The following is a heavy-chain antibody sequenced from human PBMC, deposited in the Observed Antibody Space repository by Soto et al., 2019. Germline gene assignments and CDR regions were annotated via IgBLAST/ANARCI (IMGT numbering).Heavy chain of an antibody. Sequence: GGSLRLSCAASGFTFSNYAFNWVRQAPGKGLEWVSAISGDGAITFYADSVRGRFTFSIDNSKNTLFLQMNSLRSEDTAVYYCARISSTSSTTYWGQGTLVTVSS. J-gene: IGHJ4*02. CDR1: GFTFSNYA. CDR3: ARISSTSSTTY. CDR2: ISGDGAIT. V-gene: IGHV3-23*01. D-gene: IGHD6-6*01.